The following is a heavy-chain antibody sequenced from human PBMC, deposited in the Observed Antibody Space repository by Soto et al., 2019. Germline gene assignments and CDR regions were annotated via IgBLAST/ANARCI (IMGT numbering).Heavy chain of an antibody. D-gene: IGHD4-17*01. Sequence: ASVKVSCKTSGYTFISYGISWVRQAPGQGLEWMGWISGYNGNTNYAQKFQGRITMTTDTSTSTAFMELRSLRSDDTAIYYCARGTTVTGNYFYMEVLGKGTTVTVS. CDR1: GYTFISYG. CDR2: ISGYNGNT. CDR3: ARGTTVTGNYFYMEV. J-gene: IGHJ6*03. V-gene: IGHV1-18*01.